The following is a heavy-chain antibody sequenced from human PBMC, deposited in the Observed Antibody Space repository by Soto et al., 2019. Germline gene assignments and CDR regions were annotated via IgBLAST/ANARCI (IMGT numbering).Heavy chain of an antibody. CDR2: ISGSGGST. J-gene: IGHJ4*02. D-gene: IGHD6-19*01. Sequence: EVHLLESGGGLVQPGGSLRLSCVASGFTFSSYVMSWVRQAPGKGLEWVSAISGSGGSTYYADSVKGRFTISRDNSKNTLYLQMNSLRAEDTAVYYCAKGESGQWLPDLGLDYWGQGTLVTVSS. CDR3: AKGESGQWLPDLGLDY. V-gene: IGHV3-23*01. CDR1: GFTFSSYV.